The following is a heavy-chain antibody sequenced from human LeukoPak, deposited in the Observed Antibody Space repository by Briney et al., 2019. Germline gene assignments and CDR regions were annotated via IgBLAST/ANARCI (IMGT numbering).Heavy chain of an antibody. J-gene: IGHJ6*03. V-gene: IGHV3-23*01. Sequence: GGSLRLSCAASGFTFSSYAMSWVRQAPGKGLEWVSAISGSGGSTYYADSVKGRFTISRDNSKNTLYLQMNSLRAEDTAVYYCAKEGLVRGGSRYYYYMDVWGRGTTVTVSS. CDR3: AKEGLVRGGSRYYYYMDV. D-gene: IGHD3-10*02. CDR1: GFTFSSYA. CDR2: ISGSGGST.